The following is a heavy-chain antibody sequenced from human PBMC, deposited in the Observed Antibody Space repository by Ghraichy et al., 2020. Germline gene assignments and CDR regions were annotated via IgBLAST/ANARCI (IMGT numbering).Heavy chain of an antibody. Sequence: GGSLRLSCAASGFTFSTYSMNWVRQAPGKGLEWVSSISSGSSYIYYADSVKGRFTISRDNAKNSLYLQMNSLRVEDTTVYYCAREARFYSNDLYYFDYWGQGTLVTVSS. CDR2: ISSGSSYI. CDR1: GFTFSTYS. CDR3: AREARFYSNDLYYFDY. V-gene: IGHV3-21*01. D-gene: IGHD4-11*01. J-gene: IGHJ4*02.